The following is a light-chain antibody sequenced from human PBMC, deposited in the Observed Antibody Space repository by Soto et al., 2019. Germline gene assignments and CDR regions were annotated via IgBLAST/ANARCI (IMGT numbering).Light chain of an antibody. J-gene: IGLJ3*02. CDR3: QTVEV. Sequence: QLVLTQSPSASASLGASVKLTCTLSSGHSSYAIAWHQQQPEKGPRYLMKVNSDGSHYKGDGIPDRFSGSSSGAERYLTISSLQSEDEADYYCQTVEVFGGGTKLTVL. V-gene: IGLV4-69*01. CDR2: VNSDGSH. CDR1: SGHSSYA.